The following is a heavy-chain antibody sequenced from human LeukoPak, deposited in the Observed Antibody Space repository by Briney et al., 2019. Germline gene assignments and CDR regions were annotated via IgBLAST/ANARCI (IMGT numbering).Heavy chain of an antibody. CDR2: ISGSAYAT. V-gene: IGHV3-23*01. J-gene: IGHJ4*02. D-gene: IGHD4-17*01. Sequence: GGSLRLSCAASGYTFSNYVMSWVRQPPGKGLEWVTTISGSAYATYYADSVKGRFTISRDNSKNTLYLQLSTLRAEDTAIYYCARNDGDWQRYYFELWGQGSLVTVSS. CDR1: GYTFSNYV. CDR3: ARNDGDWQRYYFEL.